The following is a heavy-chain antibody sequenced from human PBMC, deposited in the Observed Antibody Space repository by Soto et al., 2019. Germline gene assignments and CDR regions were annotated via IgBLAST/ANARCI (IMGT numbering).Heavy chain of an antibody. D-gene: IGHD6-13*01. J-gene: IGHJ6*02. Sequence: ASVKVSCKASGYTFTSYGISWVRQAPGQGLEWMGWISAYNGNTNYAQKLQGRVTMTTDTSTSTAYMELGSLRSDDTAVYYCARDGIAAAAPYYYYYGMDVWGQGTTVTVSS. CDR2: ISAYNGNT. CDR3: ARDGIAAAAPYYYYYGMDV. CDR1: GYTFTSYG. V-gene: IGHV1-18*01.